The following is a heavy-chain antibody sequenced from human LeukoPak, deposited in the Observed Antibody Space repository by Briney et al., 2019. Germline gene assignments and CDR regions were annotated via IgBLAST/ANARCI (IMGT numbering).Heavy chain of an antibody. D-gene: IGHD2-8*02. CDR1: GGSISSYY. CDR2: IYTSGST. CDR3: ARAATGIFYYFDY. J-gene: IGHJ4*02. V-gene: IGHV4-4*07. Sequence: SETLSHTCTVSGGSISSYYWSWIRQPPGKGLEWIGRIYTSGSTNYNPSLKSRVTMSVDASKNQFSLKLSSVTAADTAVYYCARAATGIFYYFDYWGQGTLVTVSS.